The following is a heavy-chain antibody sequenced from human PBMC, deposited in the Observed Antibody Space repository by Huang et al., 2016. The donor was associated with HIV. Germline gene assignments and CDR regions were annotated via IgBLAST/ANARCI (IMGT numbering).Heavy chain of an antibody. CDR3: AREGLYYYDGSGGYFDL. J-gene: IGHJ2*01. D-gene: IGHD3-22*01. Sequence: QVQLQESGPGLVKPSETLSLICSVSGGSISSHYWGWIRQPPGEGLEWIGSSYYSGSTNSKPSRKSRGTRSGDTSKNHFSLKLNSVSAADTAVYYCAREGLYYYDGSGGYFDLWGRGTLVTVSS. V-gene: IGHV4-59*11. CDR1: GGSISSHY. CDR2: SYYSGST.